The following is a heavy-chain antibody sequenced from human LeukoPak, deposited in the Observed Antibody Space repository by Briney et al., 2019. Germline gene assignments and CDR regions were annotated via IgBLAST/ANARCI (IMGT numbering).Heavy chain of an antibody. J-gene: IGHJ4*02. Sequence: ASVKVSCKASGYTFTSYGISWVRQAPGQGLEWMGWISAYNGNTNYAQKLQGRVTMTTDTSTSTAYMELRSLRSDDTAVYCCARDDRTSVGWLPFDYWGQGTLVTVSS. CDR2: ISAYNGNT. V-gene: IGHV1-18*01. CDR1: GYTFTSYG. CDR3: ARDDRTSVGWLPFDY. D-gene: IGHD5-24*01.